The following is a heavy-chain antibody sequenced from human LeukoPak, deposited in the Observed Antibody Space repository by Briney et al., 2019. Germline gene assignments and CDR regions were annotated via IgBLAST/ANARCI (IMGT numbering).Heavy chain of an antibody. CDR2: IYHSGST. J-gene: IGHJ4*02. CDR3: ARGISSSWYDY. Sequence: SETLSLTCAVSGGSISSSNWWSWVRQPPGKGLEWIGEIYHSGSTNYNPSLKSRVTISVDTSKNQFSLKLSSVTAADTAVYYCARGISSSWYDYWGQGTLVTVYS. CDR1: GGSISSSNW. D-gene: IGHD6-13*01. V-gene: IGHV4-4*02.